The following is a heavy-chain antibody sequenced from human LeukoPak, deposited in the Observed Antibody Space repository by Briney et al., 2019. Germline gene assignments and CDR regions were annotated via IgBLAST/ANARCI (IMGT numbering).Heavy chain of an antibody. J-gene: IGHJ4*02. CDR1: GGSFSGCY. V-gene: IGHV4-34*01. CDR3: ARGRKYYGSGSYLN. D-gene: IGHD3-10*01. CDR2: INHSGST. Sequence: SETLSLTCAVYGGSFSGCYWSWSRQPPGKGLERIGEINHSGSTNYNTSLKRRVTISVDTSTNQFSPKLSSVTAADTTVFYCARGRKYYGSGSYLNWGQGTLVTVSS.